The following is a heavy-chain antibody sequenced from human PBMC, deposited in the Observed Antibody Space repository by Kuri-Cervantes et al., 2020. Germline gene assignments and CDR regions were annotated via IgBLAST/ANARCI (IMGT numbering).Heavy chain of an antibody. CDR1: GFTFSSYG. D-gene: IGHD6-13*01. CDR2: IWYDGSNK. J-gene: IGHJ6*02. V-gene: IGHV3-33*01. Sequence: GGSLRLSCAASGFTFSSYGMHWVRQAPGKGLEWVAVIWYDGSNKYYADSVKGRFTISRDNSKNTLYLQMNSLRAEDTAVYYCARDSMRIAAAGGDYYYGMDVWGQGTRSPSP. CDR3: ARDSMRIAAAGGDYYYGMDV.